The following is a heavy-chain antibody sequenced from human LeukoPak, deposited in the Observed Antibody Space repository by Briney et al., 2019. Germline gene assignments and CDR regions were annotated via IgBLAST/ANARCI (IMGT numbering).Heavy chain of an antibody. D-gene: IGHD3-9*01. J-gene: IGHJ4*02. Sequence: SGGSLRLSCAASGFTFSSYAMSWVRQAPGKGLEWVSAISGSGGSTYYADSVKGRFTISRDNSKNTLYLQMNSLRAEDTAVYYCATYYDILTGYYTTPISYWGQGTLVTVSS. V-gene: IGHV3-23*01. CDR1: GFTFSSYA. CDR2: ISGSGGST. CDR3: ATYYDILTGYYTTPISY.